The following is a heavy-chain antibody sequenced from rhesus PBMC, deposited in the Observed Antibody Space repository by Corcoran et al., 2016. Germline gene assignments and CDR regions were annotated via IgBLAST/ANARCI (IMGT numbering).Heavy chain of an antibody. CDR3: ARPSTVTIDY. V-gene: IGHV4-99*01. CDR2: ISGSSGST. CDR1: GYSISSGYS. J-gene: IGHJ4*01. D-gene: IGHD4-23*01. Sequence: QVQLQEPGPGLVKPSETLSLTCAVSGYSISSGYSWSWICKPPGKGLEYIGYISGSSGSTYYNPSRKSRVTISKDTSKNQFSLKLSSVTAADTAVYYCARPSTVTIDYWGQGVLVTVSS.